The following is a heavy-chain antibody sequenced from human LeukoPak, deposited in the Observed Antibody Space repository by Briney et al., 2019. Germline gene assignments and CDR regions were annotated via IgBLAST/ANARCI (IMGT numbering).Heavy chain of an antibody. V-gene: IGHV4-34*01. D-gene: IGHD1-14*01. CDR1: GGPFSGYF. J-gene: IGHJ5*02. Sequence: SETLSLTCAVSGGPFSGYFWSWIRQSSGKGLEWIGEIHNSGTTNYNPSLKSRVTISVDTSKNQFSLKLSSVTAADTAVYYCARRKIRYNWFDPWGQGTLVTVSS. CDR3: ARRKIRYNWFDP. CDR2: IHNSGTT.